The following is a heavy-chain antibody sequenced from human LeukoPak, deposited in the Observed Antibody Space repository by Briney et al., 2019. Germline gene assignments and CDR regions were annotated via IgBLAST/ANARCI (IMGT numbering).Heavy chain of an antibody. J-gene: IGHJ4*02. V-gene: IGHV1-69*13. CDR3: ARNYDSSKDGNDY. CDR2: IIPIFGTA. D-gene: IGHD3-22*01. CDR1: GGTFSSYA. Sequence: SVKVSCKASGGTFSSYAISWVRQAPGQGLEWMGGIIPIFGTANYAQKFQGRVTITADESTSTAYMELSSLRSDDTAIYYCARNYDSSKDGNDYWGQGTLVTVSS.